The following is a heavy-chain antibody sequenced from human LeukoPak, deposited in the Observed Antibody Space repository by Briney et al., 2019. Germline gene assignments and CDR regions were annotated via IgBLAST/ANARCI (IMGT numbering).Heavy chain of an antibody. D-gene: IGHD1-26*01. V-gene: IGHV3-33*01. J-gene: IGHJ4*02. CDR2: IWYDGSNK. CDR1: GFTFSSYG. Sequence: GRSLRLSCAASGFTFSSYGMHWVRQAPGKGLERVAVIWYDGSNKYYADSVKGRFTISRDNSKNTLYLQMNSLRAEDTAVYYCARPLLSLDYWGQGTLVTVSS. CDR3: ARPLLSLDY.